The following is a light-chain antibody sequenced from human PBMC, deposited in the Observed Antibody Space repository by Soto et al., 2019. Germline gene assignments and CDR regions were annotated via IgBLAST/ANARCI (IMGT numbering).Light chain of an antibody. CDR3: SSYASSSTQV. CDR2: EVS. J-gene: IGLJ1*01. V-gene: IGLV2-14*01. CDR1: SSDVGGHNY. Sequence: QSALTQPASVSGSPGQSITISCTGTSSDVGGHNYVSWYQQHPGKAPKLMIYEVSNRPSGVSNRFSGSKSGNTASLTISGLQAEDEADYYCSSYASSSTQVFGTATNLTVL.